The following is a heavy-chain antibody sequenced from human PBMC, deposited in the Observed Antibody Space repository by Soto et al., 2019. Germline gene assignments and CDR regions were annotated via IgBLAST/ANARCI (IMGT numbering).Heavy chain of an antibody. D-gene: IGHD1-26*01. CDR3: ARDVSGSSCFDY. V-gene: IGHV3-33*01. CDR1: GFTFSSYG. J-gene: IGHJ4*02. Sequence: QVQLVESGGGVVQPGRSLRLSCAASGFTFSSYGMHWVRQAPGKGLEWVAVIWYDGSNKYYADSVKGRFTISRDNSKNTLYLQMNSLRAEDTAVYYCARDVSGSSCFDYWGQGTLVTVSS. CDR2: IWYDGSNK.